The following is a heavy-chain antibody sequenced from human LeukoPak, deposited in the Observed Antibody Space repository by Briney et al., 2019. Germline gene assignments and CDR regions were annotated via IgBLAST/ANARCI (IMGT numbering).Heavy chain of an antibody. CDR1: GGSISSGDYY. D-gene: IGHD3-3*01. V-gene: IGHV4-30-4*08. J-gene: IGHJ5*02. CDR2: IYYSGST. CDR3: ARGFGFLEWLSGWFDP. Sequence: SQTLSLTCTVSGGSISSGDYYWSWIRQPLGKGLEWIGYIYYSGSTYYNPSLKSRVTISVDTSKNQFSLKLSSVTAADTAVYYCARGFGFLEWLSGWFDPWGQGTLVTVSS.